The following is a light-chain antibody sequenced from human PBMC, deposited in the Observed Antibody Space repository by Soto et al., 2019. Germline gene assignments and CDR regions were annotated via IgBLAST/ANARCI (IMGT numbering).Light chain of an antibody. J-gene: IGKJ1*01. Sequence: EIVLTQSPGTLSLSPGERATLSCRASQSVSSSYLAWYQQKPGPAPRLLLYGASSRATGIPDRFSGSGSGTDFTLPISRLEPEDFAVYYCQQYGSSPRTFGQGTKVEIK. V-gene: IGKV3-20*01. CDR2: GAS. CDR1: QSVSSSY. CDR3: QQYGSSPRT.